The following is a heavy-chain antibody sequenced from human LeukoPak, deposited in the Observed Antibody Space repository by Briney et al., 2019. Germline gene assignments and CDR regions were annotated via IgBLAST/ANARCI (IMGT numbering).Heavy chain of an antibody. CDR2: INHSGST. V-gene: IGHV4-39*07. J-gene: IGHJ4*02. D-gene: IGHD6-6*01. CDR1: GGSISSGGSR. CDR3: ARGIEAARPHYFDY. Sequence: PSETLSLTCNVSGGSISSGGSRWSWIRQPPGKGLEWIGEINHSGSTNYNPSLKSRVTISVDTSKNQFSLKLSSVTAADTAVYYCARGIEAARPHYFDYWGQGTLVTVSS.